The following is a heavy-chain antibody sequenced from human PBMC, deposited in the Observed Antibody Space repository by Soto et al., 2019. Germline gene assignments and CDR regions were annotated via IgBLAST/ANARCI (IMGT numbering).Heavy chain of an antibody. Sequence: SETLSLTCTVSGDSIISSDFYWGWVRQPPGKGLEWIRSIFYLGSSYYNPSLKSRVTMSVDTSKNQFSLRLRSVTAADTALYFCARHSLALRKNNWFDPWGQGIMVTVSS. CDR1: GDSIISSDFY. V-gene: IGHV4-39*01. CDR3: ARHSLALRKNNWFDP. J-gene: IGHJ5*02. D-gene: IGHD3-3*02. CDR2: IFYLGSS.